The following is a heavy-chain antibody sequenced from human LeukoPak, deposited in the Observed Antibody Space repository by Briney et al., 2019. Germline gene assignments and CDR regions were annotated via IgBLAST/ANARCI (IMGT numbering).Heavy chain of an antibody. CDR2: IHPSGTT. D-gene: IGHD6-19*01. Sequence: KPSETLSLTCTVSGGFISSYYWTWIRQPAGKGLEWIGRIHPSGTTNHNPSLKSRVIMSLDMSNNQFSLKVRSVTAADTAVYYCARETEVPGGRSWDFWGQGTLVTVSS. CDR3: ARETEVPGGRSWDF. CDR1: GGFISSYY. J-gene: IGHJ4*02. V-gene: IGHV4-4*07.